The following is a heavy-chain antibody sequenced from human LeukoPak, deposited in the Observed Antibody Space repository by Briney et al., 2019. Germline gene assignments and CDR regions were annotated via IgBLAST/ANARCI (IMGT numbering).Heavy chain of an antibody. CDR3: ARAYYYDSSGYYYFDY. CDR2: INHSGST. D-gene: IGHD3-22*01. CDR1: GGSFSGYY. Sequence: PSETLSLTCAVYGGSFSGYYWNWIRQPPGKGLEWIGEINHSGSTNYNPSLKSRVTISVDTSKNQFSLKLSSVTAADTAVYYCARAYYYDSSGYYYFDYWGQGTLVTVSS. J-gene: IGHJ4*02. V-gene: IGHV4-34*01.